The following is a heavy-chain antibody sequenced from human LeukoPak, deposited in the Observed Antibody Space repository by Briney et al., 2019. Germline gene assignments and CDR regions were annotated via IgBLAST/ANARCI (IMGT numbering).Heavy chain of an antibody. V-gene: IGHV3-21*01. Sequence: GGSLRLSCAASGFTFSSYSMNWVRQAPGKWLEWVSSISSSSSYIYYADSVKGRFTISRDNAKNSLYLQMNSLRAEDTAVYYCARDGISLGYYYMDVWGKGTTVTVSS. CDR1: GFTFSSYS. D-gene: IGHD3-16*01. CDR3: ARDGISLGYYYMDV. CDR2: ISSSSSYI. J-gene: IGHJ6*03.